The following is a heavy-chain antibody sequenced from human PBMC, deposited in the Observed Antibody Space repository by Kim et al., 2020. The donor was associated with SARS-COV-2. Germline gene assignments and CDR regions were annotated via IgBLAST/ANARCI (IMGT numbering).Heavy chain of an antibody. CDR2: IFYTGAA. D-gene: IGHD3-3*01. Sequence: SETLSLTCTVSGGSISGYYWSWVRQFPGKGLEHIGHIFYTGAASYNPSLQTRLTMTVDTSKNQVSLTLTSVTAADTAVYWCARYFGTPWQGSLRHYMDV. CDR1: GGSISGYY. CDR3: ARYFGTPWQGSLRHYMDV. V-gene: IGHV4-59*08. J-gene: IGHJ6*03.